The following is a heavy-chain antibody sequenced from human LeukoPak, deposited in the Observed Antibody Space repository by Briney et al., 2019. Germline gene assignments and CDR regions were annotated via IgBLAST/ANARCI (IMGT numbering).Heavy chain of an antibody. D-gene: IGHD2-15*01. CDR1: GFTFSSYW. CDR2: IKQDGSEK. Sequence: GGSLRLSCAASGFTFSSYWMSWVRQAPGKGLEWVANIKQDGSEKYYVDSVKGRFTISRDNAKNSLYLQMNSLRAEDAAVYYCARADCSGGSCYPLFDYWGQGTLVTVSS. CDR3: ARADCSGGSCYPLFDY. V-gene: IGHV3-7*01. J-gene: IGHJ4*02.